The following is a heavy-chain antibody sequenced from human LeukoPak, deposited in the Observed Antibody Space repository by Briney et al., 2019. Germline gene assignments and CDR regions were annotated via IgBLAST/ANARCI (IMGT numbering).Heavy chain of an antibody. Sequence: ASVKVSSKASGYTFTYYYVHWVRQAPGQGLEWMGCISPNSGGTHYAQKFQGRVTMTRDTSITTAYMELSRLRSDDTAVYFCARLPYDEPDYWGQGTLVTVSS. CDR3: ARLPYDEPDY. J-gene: IGHJ4*02. D-gene: IGHD3-3*01. CDR2: ISPNSGGT. CDR1: GYTFTYYY. V-gene: IGHV1-2*02.